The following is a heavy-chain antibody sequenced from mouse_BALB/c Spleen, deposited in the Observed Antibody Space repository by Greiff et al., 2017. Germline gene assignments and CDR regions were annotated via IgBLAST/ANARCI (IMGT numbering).Heavy chain of an antibody. CDR2: ISSGGSYT. V-gene: IGHV5-9-4*01. Sequence: EVKVEESGGGLVKPGGSLKLSCAASGFTFSSYAMSWVRQSPEKRLEWVAEISSGGSYTYYPDTVTGRFTISRDNAKNTLYLEMSSLRSEDTAMYYCARAYDGYFYWYFDVWGAGTTVTVSS. CDR1: GFTFSSYA. CDR3: ARAYDGYFYWYFDV. J-gene: IGHJ1*01. D-gene: IGHD2-3*01.